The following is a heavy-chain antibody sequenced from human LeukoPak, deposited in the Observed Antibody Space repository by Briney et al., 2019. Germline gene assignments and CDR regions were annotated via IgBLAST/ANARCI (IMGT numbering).Heavy chain of an antibody. CDR1: GGSISSGGYY. J-gene: IGHJ4*02. Sequence: SQTLSLTCAVSGGSISSGGYYWSWIRQPPGKGLEWIGYIYYSGSTNYNPSLKSRVTISVDTSKNQFSLKLSSVTAADKAVYYCARRSYYDSSAHFDYWGQGTLVTVSS. D-gene: IGHD3-22*01. CDR2: IYYSGST. CDR3: ARRSYYDSSAHFDY. V-gene: IGHV4-61*08.